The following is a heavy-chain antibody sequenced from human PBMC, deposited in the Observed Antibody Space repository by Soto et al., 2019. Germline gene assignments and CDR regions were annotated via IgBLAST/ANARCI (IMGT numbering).Heavy chain of an antibody. CDR3: ARGQWGALDI. CDR2: IHSDGSST. J-gene: IGHJ3*02. V-gene: IGHV3-74*01. D-gene: IGHD1-26*01. CDR1: GFTFSYYW. Sequence: DVQLVESGGGSVQPGGSLSLSCAATGFTFSYYWMHWVRQAPGKGLVWVSRIHSDGSSTTDADSVKGRFTISRDNAKNTLYLQMNSLRAEDTAVYYSARGQWGALDIWGHGTMVTVAS.